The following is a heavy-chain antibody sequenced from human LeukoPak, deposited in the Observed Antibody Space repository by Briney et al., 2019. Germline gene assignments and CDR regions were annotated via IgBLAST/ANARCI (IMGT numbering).Heavy chain of an antibody. CDR1: GFTFRSYA. J-gene: IGHJ3*02. CDR3: AKDQYGEAFDI. V-gene: IGHV3-23*01. Sequence: GGSLRLSCAAPGFTFRSYAMNWVRLAPGKGLEWVSAISGSGSATYYADSVKGRFTISRDNSKNTLYLQMNSLRAEDTAVYYCAKDQYGEAFDIWGPGTMVTVSS. D-gene: IGHD4-17*01. CDR2: ISGSGSAT.